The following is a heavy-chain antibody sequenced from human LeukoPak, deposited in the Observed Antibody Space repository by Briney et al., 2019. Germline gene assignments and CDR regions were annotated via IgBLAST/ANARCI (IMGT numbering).Heavy chain of an antibody. V-gene: IGHV3-7*01. J-gene: IGHJ4*02. CDR2: IKPDGGEK. CDR1: GFTFSNYW. Sequence: GGSLRLSCAASGFTFSNYWMNWVRQAPGKGLEWVAKIKPDGGEKYSVDSVEGRFTISRDNAKSSLYMQMNSLRAEDTALYYCARTHYDDGSAYRSLDYWGQGTLVTVSS. D-gene: IGHD3-22*01. CDR3: ARTHYDDGSAYRSLDY.